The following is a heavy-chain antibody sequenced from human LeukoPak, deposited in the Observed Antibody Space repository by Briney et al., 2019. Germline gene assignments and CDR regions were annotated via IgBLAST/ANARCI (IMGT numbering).Heavy chain of an antibody. J-gene: IGHJ4*02. V-gene: IGHV1-18*01. D-gene: IGHD1-26*01. Sequence: ASVKVSCKASGYTFTSYGLSWVRQAPGQGLEWMGWISAYNGNTNYAQKLQGRVTMTTDTSTSTAYMELRSLRSDDTAVYYCAREKGRVGATNFDYWGQGTLVTVSS. CDR2: ISAYNGNT. CDR3: AREKGRVGATNFDY. CDR1: GYTFTSYG.